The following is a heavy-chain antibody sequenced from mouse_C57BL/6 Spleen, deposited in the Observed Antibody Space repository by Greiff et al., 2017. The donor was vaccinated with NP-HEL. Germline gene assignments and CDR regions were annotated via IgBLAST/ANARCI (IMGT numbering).Heavy chain of an antibody. V-gene: IGHV1-4*01. CDR3: ARGGGNLYYAMDY. Sequence: QVQLKESGAELARPGASVKMSCKASGYTFTSYTMHWVKQRPGQGLEWIGYINPSSGYTKYNQKFKDKATLTADKSSSTAYMQLSSLTSEDSAVYYCARGGGNLYYAMDYWGQGTSVTVSS. J-gene: IGHJ4*01. D-gene: IGHD2-1*01. CDR2: INPSSGYT. CDR1: GYTFTSYT.